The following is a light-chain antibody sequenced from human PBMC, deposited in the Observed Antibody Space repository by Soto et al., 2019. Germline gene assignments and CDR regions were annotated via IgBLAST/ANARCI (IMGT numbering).Light chain of an antibody. CDR2: DVS. Sequence: QSVLTQPASVSGSPGQSITISCTGSSSDVGGYNYVSWFQQHPGKAPKLMIYDVSNRPSGVSNRFSGSKSGNTASLTISGLQAEDEVDYYCSSYTTSGTGVFGGGTQLTVL. CDR1: SSDVGGYNY. V-gene: IGLV2-14*01. J-gene: IGLJ3*02. CDR3: SSYTTSGTGV.